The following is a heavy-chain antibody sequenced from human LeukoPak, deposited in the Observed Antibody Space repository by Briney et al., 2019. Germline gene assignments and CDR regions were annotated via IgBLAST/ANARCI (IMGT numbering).Heavy chain of an antibody. CDR1: GGSISSYN. D-gene: IGHD2-2*01. V-gene: IGHV4-4*07. Sequence: SETLSLTCTVSGGSISSYNWSWIRQPAGKGLEWIGRIYTSGSTNYNPSLKSRVTMSVDTSKNQFSLKLSSVTAADTAVYYCASEYCSSTSYYSPFDYWGQGTLVTVSS. CDR3: ASEYCSSTSYYSPFDY. CDR2: IYTSGST. J-gene: IGHJ4*02.